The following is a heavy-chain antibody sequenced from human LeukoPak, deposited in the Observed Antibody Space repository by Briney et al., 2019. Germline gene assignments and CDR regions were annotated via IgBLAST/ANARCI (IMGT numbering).Heavy chain of an antibody. CDR1: GGSISGYY. CDR2: IYYSGIT. J-gene: IGHJ5*02. CDR3: ARDSLQFDP. D-gene: IGHD4-11*01. V-gene: IGHV4-59*01. Sequence: SETLSLTCTVSGGSISGYYWSWIRQPPGKGLEWIGYIYYSGITNYSPSLKSRITMSVDTSKNQFSLKLSSVTAADTAVYYCARDSLQFDPWGQGTLVTVSS.